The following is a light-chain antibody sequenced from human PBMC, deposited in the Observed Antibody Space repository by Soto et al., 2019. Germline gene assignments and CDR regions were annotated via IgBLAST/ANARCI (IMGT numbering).Light chain of an antibody. Sequence: QSALTQPPSASGSPGQSVTISCTGTSSDVGGYKYVSWYQQHPGKAPKLMIYEVSQRPSGVPGRFSGSKSGSTASLTVSGLQAEDEADYYCSSYAGSNDVMFGGGTKLTVL. J-gene: IGLJ3*02. V-gene: IGLV2-8*01. CDR3: SSYAGSNDVM. CDR1: SSDVGGYKY. CDR2: EVS.